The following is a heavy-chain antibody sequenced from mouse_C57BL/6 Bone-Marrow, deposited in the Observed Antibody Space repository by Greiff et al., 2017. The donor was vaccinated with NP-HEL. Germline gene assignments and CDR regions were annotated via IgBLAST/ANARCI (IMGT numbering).Heavy chain of an antibody. Sequence: EVKLLESGPGLAKPSQTLSLTCSVTGYSITSDYWNWIRKFPGNKLEYMGYISYSGSTYYNPSLKSRISITRDTSKNQYYLQLKSMTTKDTATYYCARYDYGSSYEDWYFDVWGTGTTVTVSS. J-gene: IGHJ1*03. CDR3: ARYDYGSSYEDWYFDV. CDR2: ISYSGST. V-gene: IGHV3-8*01. CDR1: GYSITSDY. D-gene: IGHD1-1*01.